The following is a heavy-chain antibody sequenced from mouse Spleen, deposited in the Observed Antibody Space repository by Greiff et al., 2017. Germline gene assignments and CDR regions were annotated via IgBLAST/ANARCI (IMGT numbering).Heavy chain of an antibody. Sequence: QVQLKQPGAELVMPGASVKLSCKASGYTFTSYWMHWVKQRPGQGLEWIGEIDPSDSYTNYNQKFKGKATLTVDKSSSTAYMQLSSLTSEDSAVYYCARRGTARDHYYAMDYWGQGTSVTVSS. CDR1: GYTFTSYW. CDR2: IDPSDSYT. D-gene: IGHD3-2*01. J-gene: IGHJ4*01. CDR3: ARRGTARDHYYAMDY. V-gene: IGHV1-69*01.